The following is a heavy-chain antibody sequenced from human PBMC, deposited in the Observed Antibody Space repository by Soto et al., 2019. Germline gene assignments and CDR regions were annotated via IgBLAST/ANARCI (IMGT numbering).Heavy chain of an antibody. V-gene: IGHV1-2*04. J-gene: IGHJ6*02. Sequence: VASVKVSCKASGYTFTGYYMHWVRQAPGQGLEWMGWINPNSGGTNYAQKFQGWVTMTRDTSISTAYMELSRLRSDDTAVYYCARAITYYYDSSGFSHGNYYYYYGMDVWGQGTTVTVSS. CDR1: GYTFTGYY. CDR3: ARAITYYYDSSGFSHGNYYYYYGMDV. D-gene: IGHD3-22*01. CDR2: INPNSGGT.